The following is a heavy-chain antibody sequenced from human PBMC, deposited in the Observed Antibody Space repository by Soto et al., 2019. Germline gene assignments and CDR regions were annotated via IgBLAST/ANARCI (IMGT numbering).Heavy chain of an antibody. CDR2: ISSSSSTI. J-gene: IGHJ4*02. CDR1: GFTFSSYS. CDR3: ARGRASYCSGGSCYRMFDY. V-gene: IGHV3-48*01. Sequence: VQLVESGGGLVQPGGSLRLSCAASGFTFSSYSMNWVRQAPGKGLEWVSYISSSSSTIYYADSVKGRFTISRDNAKNSLYLQMNSLRAEDTAVYYCARGRASYCSGGSCYRMFDYWGQGTLVTVSS. D-gene: IGHD2-15*01.